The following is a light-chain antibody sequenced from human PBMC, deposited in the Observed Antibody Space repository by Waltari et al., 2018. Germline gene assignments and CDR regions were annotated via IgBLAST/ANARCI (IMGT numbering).Light chain of an antibody. CDR1: QDLNNF. CDR2: DAS. V-gene: IGKV1-33*01. Sequence: DIQMTQSPSSLSASVGDSVTITCQATQDLNNFLNWYQQKPGRAPSPLIYDASNLETGVTSRFSGSGSGTHFTLTISSLQTEDSATYYCQQYDTLPPSFGGGTKVEI. CDR3: QQYDTLPPS. J-gene: IGKJ4*01.